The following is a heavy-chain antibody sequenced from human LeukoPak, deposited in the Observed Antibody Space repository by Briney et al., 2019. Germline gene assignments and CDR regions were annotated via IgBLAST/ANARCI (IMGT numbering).Heavy chain of an antibody. Sequence: PGGSLRLSCVASGLTFSSYAMTWVRQAPGKGLEWVSSISDSGGITFYADSVKGRFTISRDNSKNTLYLQVNSLRTEDTAVYYCAKDRRISPKWYFEIWGRGTSVTASS. CDR2: ISDSGGIT. CDR1: GLTFSSYA. D-gene: IGHD3-10*01. V-gene: IGHV3-23*01. CDR3: AKDRRISPKWYFEI. J-gene: IGHJ2*01.